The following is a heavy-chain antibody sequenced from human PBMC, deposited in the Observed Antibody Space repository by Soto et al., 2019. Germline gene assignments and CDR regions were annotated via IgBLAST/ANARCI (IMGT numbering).Heavy chain of an antibody. J-gene: IGHJ6*02. D-gene: IGHD3-10*01. CDR3: VRDRAQSSFGSGRGSYCGMDV. V-gene: IGHV4-31*03. Sequence: QVQLQESGPGLVKPSQTLSLTCTVSGGSISSGGYYWSWIRQHPGKGLEWIGCIYYSGSTYYNPSLKSRVTISVDTSKNLVSLKLSSVTAADTAVYYGVRDRAQSSFGSGRGSYCGMDVWGQGTTVTVSS. CDR1: GGSISSGGYY. CDR2: IYYSGST.